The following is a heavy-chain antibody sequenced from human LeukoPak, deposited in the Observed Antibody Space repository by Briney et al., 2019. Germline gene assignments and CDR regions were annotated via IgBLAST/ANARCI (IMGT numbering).Heavy chain of an antibody. V-gene: IGHV4-4*07. Sequence: PSETLSLTCTVSGGSITSYDWSWIRQPAGKGLEWIGRIYTSGSTKYNPSLKSRVSMSLDTSKNRFSLNVSSVTAADTAVYYCARGGTNFDYWGQGTLVTVSS. J-gene: IGHJ4*02. CDR3: ARGGTNFDY. CDR1: GGSITSYD. CDR2: IYTSGST. D-gene: IGHD3-16*01.